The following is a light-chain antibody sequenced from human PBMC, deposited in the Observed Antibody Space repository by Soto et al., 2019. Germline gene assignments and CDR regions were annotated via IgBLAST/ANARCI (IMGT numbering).Light chain of an antibody. CDR3: QQRASWPFT. CDR2: DAA. CDR1: QYIGSY. V-gene: IGKV3-11*01. Sequence: EIVLTQSPATLSLSPGERATLSCRASQYIGSYLAWYQLRPGQGPRLLIFDAASRATGIPDRVSGSGSGTDFTLTISRLEPEDFAVYYCQQRASWPFTFGGGTKVEIK. J-gene: IGKJ4*01.